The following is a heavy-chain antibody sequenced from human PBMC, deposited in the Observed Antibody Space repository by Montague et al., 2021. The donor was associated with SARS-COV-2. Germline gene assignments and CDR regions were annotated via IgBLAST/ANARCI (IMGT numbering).Heavy chain of an antibody. D-gene: IGHD3-3*01. CDR3: VRGRRGTGLPFSSGAFDF. CDR1: GGSISNSNYY. CDR2: MDYVGNP. Sequence: SEILSLTCTVSGGSISNSNYYWGWVRQPPGKGLEWIGSMDYVGNPFYNPPLRSRVAISLDTSKSQLSLRLRSVTTTDTAVFYCVRGRRGTGLPFSSGAFDFWGQGTTVTVSS. V-gene: IGHV4-39*01. J-gene: IGHJ3*01.